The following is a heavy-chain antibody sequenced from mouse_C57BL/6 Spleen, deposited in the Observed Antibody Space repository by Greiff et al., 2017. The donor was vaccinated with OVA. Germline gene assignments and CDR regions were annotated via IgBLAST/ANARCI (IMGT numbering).Heavy chain of an antibody. CDR2: IDPETGGT. D-gene: IGHD1-1*01. J-gene: IGHJ2*01. V-gene: IGHV1-15*01. CDR3: TRYHYYGSSWYYFDY. CDR1: GYTFTDYE. Sequence: VQLQQSGAELVRPGASVTLSCKASGYTFTDYEMHWVKQTPVHGLEWIGAIDPETGGTAYNQKFKGKAILTADKSSSTAYMELRSLTSEDSAVYYCTRYHYYGSSWYYFDYWGQGTTLTVSS.